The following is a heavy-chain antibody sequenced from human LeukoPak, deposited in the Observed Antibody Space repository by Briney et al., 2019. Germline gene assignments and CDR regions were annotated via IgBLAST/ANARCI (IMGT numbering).Heavy chain of an antibody. CDR1: GFTFGDYA. Sequence: GRSLRLSCTASGFTFGDYAMSWVRQAPGKGLEWVGFIRSKAYGGTTEYAASVKGRFTISRDDSKSIAYLQMNSLKTEDTAVYYCTRGGSGSYSRDYYYMDVRGKGTTVTVSS. D-gene: IGHD3-10*01. J-gene: IGHJ6*03. V-gene: IGHV3-49*04. CDR2: IRSKAYGGTT. CDR3: TRGGSGSYSRDYYYMDV.